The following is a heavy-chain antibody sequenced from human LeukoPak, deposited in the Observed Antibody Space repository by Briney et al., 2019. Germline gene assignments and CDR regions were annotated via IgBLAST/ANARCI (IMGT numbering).Heavy chain of an antibody. V-gene: IGHV4-4*07. D-gene: IGHD3-22*01. Sequence: SETLSLTCTVSGGSISSYYWSWIRQPAGKGLEWIGRIYTSGSTNYNPSLKSRVTMSVDTSKNQFFLKLSSVTAADTAVYYCARDLYLYDSSGYYWVYSAFDIWGQGTMVTVSS. J-gene: IGHJ3*02. CDR2: IYTSGST. CDR3: ARDLYLYDSSGYYWVYSAFDI. CDR1: GGSISSYY.